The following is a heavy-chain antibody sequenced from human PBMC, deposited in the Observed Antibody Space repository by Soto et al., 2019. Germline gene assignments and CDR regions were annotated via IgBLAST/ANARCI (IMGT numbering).Heavy chain of an antibody. D-gene: IGHD3-10*01. CDR2: IYYSGST. Sequence: QVQLQESGPGLVKPSETLSLTCTVSGGSISSYYWSWIRQPPGKGLEWIGYIYYSGSTNYNPSLKSRVTISEDTSKNQFSLKLSSVTAADTAVYYCARGEITYYYGSGSYYFDYWGQGTLVTVSS. CDR1: GGSISSYY. J-gene: IGHJ4*02. V-gene: IGHV4-59*08. CDR3: ARGEITYYYGSGSYYFDY.